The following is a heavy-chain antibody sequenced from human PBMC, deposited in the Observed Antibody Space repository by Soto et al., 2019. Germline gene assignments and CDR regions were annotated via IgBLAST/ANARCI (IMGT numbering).Heavy chain of an antibody. CDR3: ARADRSAFEV. J-gene: IGHJ3*01. Sequence: EEQLAESGGGLVQLGGSLRLSCAASGFSVSEKHMSWVRQAPGEGLEWVSTIHSTYGRSRTGYADSVEGTFTISRDNSKTPLSLQMTPLSAENTAVYYCARADRSAFEVWGQGEMVIVSS. CDR2: IHSTYGRSRT. CDR1: GFSVSEKH. V-gene: IGHV3-66*01.